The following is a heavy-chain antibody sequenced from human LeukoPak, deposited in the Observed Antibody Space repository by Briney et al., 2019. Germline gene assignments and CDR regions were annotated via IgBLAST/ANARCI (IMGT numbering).Heavy chain of an antibody. V-gene: IGHV1-69*13. CDR1: GGTFSTYA. Sequence: SVKVSCKASGGTFSTYAISWVRQAPGQGLEWMGGIIPIFGTANYAQKFQGRVTITADESTSTAYMELSSLRSEDTAVYYCAREKSGSGSYSDYWGQGTLVTVSS. J-gene: IGHJ4*02. CDR3: AREKSGSGSYSDY. D-gene: IGHD1-26*01. CDR2: IIPIFGTA.